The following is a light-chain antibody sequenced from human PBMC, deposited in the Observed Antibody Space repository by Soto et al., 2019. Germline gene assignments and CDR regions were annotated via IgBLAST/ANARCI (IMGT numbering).Light chain of an antibody. CDR3: QQYDNPLT. Sequence: DIQMTQSPSPLSASVGDRVTITCQASQDISNYLNWYQQKPGKAPKLLIYDASNLETGVPSRFSGSGSGTDFTFTISSLQPEDIATYYCQQYDNPLTFGGGTKVDIK. J-gene: IGKJ4*01. V-gene: IGKV1-33*01. CDR2: DAS. CDR1: QDISNY.